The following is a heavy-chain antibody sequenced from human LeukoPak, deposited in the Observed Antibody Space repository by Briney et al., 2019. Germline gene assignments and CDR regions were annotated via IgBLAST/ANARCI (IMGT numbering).Heavy chain of an antibody. CDR1: GCTFTGYY. Sequence: ASVKVSCKASGCTFTGYYMHWVRQAPGQGLEWMGWINAGNGNTKYSQEFQGRVTITRDTSASTAYMELSSLRSEDMAVYYCARGSRAQDYYYYYMDVWGKGTTVTVSS. V-gene: IGHV1-3*03. D-gene: IGHD6-6*01. J-gene: IGHJ6*03. CDR2: INAGNGNT. CDR3: ARGSRAQDYYYYYMDV.